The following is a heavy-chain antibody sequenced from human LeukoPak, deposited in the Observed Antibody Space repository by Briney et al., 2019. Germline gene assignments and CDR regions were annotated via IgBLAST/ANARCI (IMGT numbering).Heavy chain of an antibody. V-gene: IGHV3-30-3*01. J-gene: IGHJ5*02. CDR1: GFTFSSYA. Sequence: GGSLRLSCAASGFTFSSYAMHWVRQAPGKGLEWVAVISYDGSNKYYADSVKGRFTISRDNSKNTLYLQMNSLRAEDTAVYYCASSGDPPGRFDPWGQGTLVTVSS. CDR3: ASSGDPPGRFDP. D-gene: IGHD1-14*01. CDR2: ISYDGSNK.